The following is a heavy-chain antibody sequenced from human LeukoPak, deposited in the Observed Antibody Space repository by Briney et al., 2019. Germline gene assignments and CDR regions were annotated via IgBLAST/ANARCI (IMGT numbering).Heavy chain of an antibody. Sequence: SETLFLTCTVSGDSISSYYWSWIRQPPGKGLEWIGYIYESGRANHNPSLKSRVIISADTSKNQFSLKLSSVTAADTAVYYCARGGVTLDYWGQGTLVTVSS. CDR2: IYESGRA. D-gene: IGHD1-14*01. CDR1: GDSISSYY. CDR3: ARGGVTLDY. V-gene: IGHV4-59*01. J-gene: IGHJ4*02.